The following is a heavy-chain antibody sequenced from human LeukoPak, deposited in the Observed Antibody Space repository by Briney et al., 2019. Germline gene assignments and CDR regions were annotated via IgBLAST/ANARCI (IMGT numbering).Heavy chain of an antibody. CDR3: AKEPGFGSSWYNYYCYGMEV. CDR1: GFTFSSYA. V-gene: IGHV3-23*01. CDR2: ISGSGSGT. Sequence: GGSLSFSCATSGFTFSSYAMRWVRPAPGKGLEGVSVISGSGSGTYYAASVKGWFTISRDNSENTLYLQMNSLRAEDTAVYYCAKEPGFGSSWYNYYCYGMEVWGQGTTVTVSS. D-gene: IGHD6-13*01. J-gene: IGHJ6*02.